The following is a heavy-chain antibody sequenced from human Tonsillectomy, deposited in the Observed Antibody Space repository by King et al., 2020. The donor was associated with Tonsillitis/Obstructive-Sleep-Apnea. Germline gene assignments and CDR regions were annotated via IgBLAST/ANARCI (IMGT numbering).Heavy chain of an antibody. J-gene: IGHJ4*02. Sequence: VQLVESGGGVVQPGRSLRLSCAASGFTLSSSGIHWVRQGPGKGLEWVAVISSDGKNKYYADSVKGRFTISKDNSKNTLYLQMNSLRTEDTAVYYCAKDRSYRWSFDYWGQGTLVTVFS. D-gene: IGHD1-26*01. CDR2: ISSDGKNK. V-gene: IGHV3-30*18. CDR1: GFTLSSSG. CDR3: AKDRSYRWSFDY.